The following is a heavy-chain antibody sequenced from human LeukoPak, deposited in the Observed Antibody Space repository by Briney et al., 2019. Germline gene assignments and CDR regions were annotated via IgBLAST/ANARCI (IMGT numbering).Heavy chain of an antibody. V-gene: IGHV4-39*07. J-gene: IGHJ6*03. CDR3: ARAVGDYYYYMDV. Sequence: PSETLSLTCSVSGDSISSSNYYWGWIRQPPGKGLEWIGSIYYSGSTYYNPSLKSRVTISLDTSKNQFSPKLSSVTAADTAVYYCARAVGDYYYYMDVRGKGTTVTVSS. CDR2: IYYSGST. D-gene: IGHD3-16*01. CDR1: GDSISSSNYY.